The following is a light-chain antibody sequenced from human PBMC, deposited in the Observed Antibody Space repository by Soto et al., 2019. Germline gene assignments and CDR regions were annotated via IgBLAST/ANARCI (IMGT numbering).Light chain of an antibody. V-gene: IGLV2-14*01. J-gene: IGLJ2*01. Sequence: QSVLTQPASLSGSPGQSITISCTGTSSDVGSYNYVSWYQQHPGKAPKLMIYEVSYRPSGVSNRFSGSKSGNTASLAISGLQAEDEADYYCSSYTSSSTVVFGGGTKLTVL. CDR3: SSYTSSSTVV. CDR2: EVS. CDR1: SSDVGSYNY.